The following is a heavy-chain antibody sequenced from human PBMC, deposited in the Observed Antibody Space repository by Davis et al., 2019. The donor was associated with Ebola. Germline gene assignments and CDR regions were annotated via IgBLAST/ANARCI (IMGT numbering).Heavy chain of an antibody. CDR2: INHSGRT. CDR1: GGSFSGYY. J-gene: IGHJ5*02. V-gene: IGHV4-34*01. CDR3: AREGRSGYSNWFDP. Sequence: MPSETLSLTCAVYGGSFSGYYWSWIRQPPGKGLEWIGAINHSGRTNYNPSLKSRVTISVDTSKNQFPLKMSSVTAADTAVYYCAREGRSGYSNWFDPWGQGTLVTVSS. D-gene: IGHD3-22*01.